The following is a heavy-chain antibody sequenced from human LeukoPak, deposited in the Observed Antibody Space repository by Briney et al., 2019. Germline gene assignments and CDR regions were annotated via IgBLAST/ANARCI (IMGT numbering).Heavy chain of an antibody. J-gene: IGHJ5*02. CDR2: IIPIFGTA. CDR1: GGTFSSYA. Sequence: SVKVSCKASGGTFSSYAISWVRQAPGQGLEWMGGIIPIFGTANYAQKFQGRVTITADKSTSTAYMELSSLRSEDTAVYYCAREVTMVRGVTPNWFDPWGQGTLVTVSS. CDR3: AREVTMVRGVTPNWFDP. V-gene: IGHV1-69*06. D-gene: IGHD3-10*01.